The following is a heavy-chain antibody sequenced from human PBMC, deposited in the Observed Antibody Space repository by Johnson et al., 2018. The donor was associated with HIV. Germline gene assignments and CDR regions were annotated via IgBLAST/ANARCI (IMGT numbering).Heavy chain of an antibody. CDR3: ARDAPNFFTSGVRDDAVDI. D-gene: IGHD5-12*01. J-gene: IGHJ3*02. Sequence: VQLVESGGGLVQPGGSLRLSCVASGFTVSGNYMNWVRQAPWKGLEWVSVIYSAGSTYYADSVQGRFTVSRDNSQNLLYLQLSSLRAEDTAVYYCARDAPNFFTSGVRDDAVDIWGPGTMVTVSP. V-gene: IGHV3-66*01. CDR2: IYSAGST. CDR1: GFTVSGNY.